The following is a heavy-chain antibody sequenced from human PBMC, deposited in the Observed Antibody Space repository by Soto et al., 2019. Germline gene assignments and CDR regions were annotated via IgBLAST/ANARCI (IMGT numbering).Heavy chain of an antibody. CDR2: IKQDGSGK. V-gene: IGHV3-7*05. J-gene: IGHJ4*02. CDR1: GLTFSKFW. D-gene: IGHD2-2*01. Sequence: GGSLRLSCGVSGLTFSKFWMSWVRQAPGKGLEWVATIKQDGSGKYYVDSVKGRFTISRDNAKNSLFLQMNYVRAEDTALYYCASRYLEYCTSATCSAPYDYWGQGTLVTVSS. CDR3: ASRYLEYCTSATCSAPYDY.